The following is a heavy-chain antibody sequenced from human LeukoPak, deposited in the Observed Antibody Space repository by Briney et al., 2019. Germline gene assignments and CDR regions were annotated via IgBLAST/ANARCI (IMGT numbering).Heavy chain of an antibody. CDR1: GFTFSSYA. V-gene: IGHV3-30-3*01. CDR3: ARGSSVAVAGTTVDY. Sequence: GGSLRLSCAASGFTFSSYAMHWVRQAPGKGLEWVAVISYDGSNKYYADSVKGRFTISRDNSKNTLYLQMNSLRAEDTAVYYCARGSSVAVAGTTVDYWGQGTLDTVSS. CDR2: ISYDGSNK. D-gene: IGHD6-19*01. J-gene: IGHJ4*02.